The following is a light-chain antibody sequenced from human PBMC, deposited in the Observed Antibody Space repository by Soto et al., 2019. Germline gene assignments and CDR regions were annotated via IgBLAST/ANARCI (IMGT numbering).Light chain of an antibody. CDR2: EAN. Sequence: QSALTQPASVSGSPGQSITISCTGNSSDVGSYNLVSWYQQHPGKAPKLMIYEANKRPSGVSDRFSGSKSGNTASLTISGLQAEDEAEYYCSSYAGYSTSVVFGGGTKLTVL. CDR3: SSYAGYSTSVV. J-gene: IGLJ2*01. CDR1: SSDVGSYNL. V-gene: IGLV2-23*01.